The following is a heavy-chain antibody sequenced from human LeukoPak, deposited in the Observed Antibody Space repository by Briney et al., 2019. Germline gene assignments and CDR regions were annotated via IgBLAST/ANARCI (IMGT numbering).Heavy chain of an antibody. CDR3: ARGAYYDILTGYYYWFDP. CDR1: GGTFSSYA. V-gene: IGHV1-69*06. J-gene: IGHJ5*02. Sequence: ASVKVSCKASGGTFSSYAISWVRQAPGQGLEWXXXIIPIFGTANYAQKFQGRVTITADKSTSTAYMELSSLRSEDTAVYYCARGAYYDILTGYYYWFDPWGQGTLVTVSS. D-gene: IGHD3-9*01. CDR2: IIPIFGTA.